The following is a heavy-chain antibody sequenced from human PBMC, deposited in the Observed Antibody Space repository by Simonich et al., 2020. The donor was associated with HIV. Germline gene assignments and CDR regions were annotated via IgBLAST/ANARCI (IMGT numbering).Heavy chain of an antibody. CDR2: IYHSGIT. V-gene: IGHV4-38-2*01. J-gene: IGHJ4*02. CDR1: GYSISSGYY. D-gene: IGHD7-27*01. Sequence: QLQLKESGPGLVKPSETLSLTCAVSGYSISSGYYWGWIRQPPGKGLEWIGNIYHSGITYHNPSLKSRVTSSVDTSKYQFSLKLSSVTAADTAVYYCAGTGPLLDFWGQGTLVTVSS. CDR3: AGTGPLLDF.